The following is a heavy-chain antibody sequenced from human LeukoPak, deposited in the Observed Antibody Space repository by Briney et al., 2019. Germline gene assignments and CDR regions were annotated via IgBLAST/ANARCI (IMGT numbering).Heavy chain of an antibody. CDR3: ARAVPAPGTPENAFDI. V-gene: IGHV3-30*19. J-gene: IGHJ3*02. CDR1: GFTFSSYG. Sequence: GGSLRLSCAASGFTFSSYGMHWVRQAPGEGLEWVAVISRDGTDQFYADSVKGRLTISRDNSQSTLYLYMNRLTTEDTALYYWARAVPAPGTPENAFDIWGQGTVVTVSS. D-gene: IGHD6-13*01. CDR2: ISRDGTDQ.